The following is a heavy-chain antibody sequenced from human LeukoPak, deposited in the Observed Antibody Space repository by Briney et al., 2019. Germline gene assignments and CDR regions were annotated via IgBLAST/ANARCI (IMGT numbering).Heavy chain of an antibody. Sequence: SQTLSLTCTVSGGSISSGGYYWSWIRQHPGKGLEWIGYIYYRGSTYYNPSLKSRVTISVDTSKNQFSLKLSYVTAADTAVYYCARELMVRGVILGYDYWGQGTLVTVSS. D-gene: IGHD3-10*01. CDR1: GGSISSGGYY. J-gene: IGHJ4*02. CDR2: IYYRGST. CDR3: ARELMVRGVILGYDY. V-gene: IGHV4-31*03.